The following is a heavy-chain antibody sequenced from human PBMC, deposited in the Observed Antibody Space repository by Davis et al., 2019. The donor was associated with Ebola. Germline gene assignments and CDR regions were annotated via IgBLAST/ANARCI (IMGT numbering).Heavy chain of an antibody. CDR3: ARGYCSGGSCYTHYYYYYGMDV. J-gene: IGHJ6*02. CDR1: GYTFTGNY. V-gene: IGHV1-2*02. D-gene: IGHD2-15*01. CDR2: INPNSVGT. Sequence: ASVMVSCKASGYTFTGNYMHWARQAPGQGLEWMGWINPNSVGTNYAQKFQGRVTMTRDTSIRTAYMDLSRLRSDDTAVYYCARGYCSGGSCYTHYYYYYGMDVWGQGTTVTVSS.